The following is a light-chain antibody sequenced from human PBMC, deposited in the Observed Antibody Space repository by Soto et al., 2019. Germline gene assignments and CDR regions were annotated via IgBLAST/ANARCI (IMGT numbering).Light chain of an antibody. V-gene: IGKV3-15*01. CDR3: QQYNQWPPWT. Sequence: EIVFTQSPGTLSLSPGERATLSCRASQSVSSSYLVWHQQKPGQAPRLLIYGASTRATGIPARFRGSGSGTDFTLTISSLQSEDFAVYYCQQYNQWPPWTFGQGTKVDI. CDR2: GAS. J-gene: IGKJ1*01. CDR1: QSVSSSY.